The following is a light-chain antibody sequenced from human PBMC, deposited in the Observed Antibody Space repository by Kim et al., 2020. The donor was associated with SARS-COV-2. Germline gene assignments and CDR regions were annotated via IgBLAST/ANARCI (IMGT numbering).Light chain of an antibody. CDR1: SSSIGAGYD. CDR2: ANS. J-gene: IGLJ3*02. V-gene: IGLV1-40*01. Sequence: QRFTITCTGGSSSIGAGYDVHWYQQLPGTAPKLLMYANSNRPSGVPDRFSGSKSGTSASLAITGLQAEDEADYYCQSYDSSLSGLVFGGGTQLTVL. CDR3: QSYDSSLSGLV.